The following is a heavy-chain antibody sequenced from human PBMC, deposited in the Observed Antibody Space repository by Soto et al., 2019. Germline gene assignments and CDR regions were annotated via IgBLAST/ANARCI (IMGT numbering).Heavy chain of an antibody. J-gene: IGHJ6*02. Sequence: PGGSLRLSCAASGFTFSSYSMNWVRQAPGKGLEWVSYISSSSSTIYYADSVKGRFTISRDKAKNSQYLQMNSLRDEDTAVYYCARDESIMITFGGVIPSGLSYYGMDVWGQGTTVTVSS. CDR3: ARDESIMITFGGVIPSGLSYYGMDV. D-gene: IGHD3-16*02. CDR1: GFTFSSYS. V-gene: IGHV3-48*02. CDR2: ISSSSSTI.